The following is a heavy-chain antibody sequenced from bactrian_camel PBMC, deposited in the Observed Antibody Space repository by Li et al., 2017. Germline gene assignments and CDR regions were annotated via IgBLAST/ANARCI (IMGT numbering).Heavy chain of an antibody. CDR2: IESDGST. Sequence: HVQLVESGGDSVQAGESLSLSCVAPGYTYDQYCMGWFRQTPGKEREGVAGIESDGSTSYADSVKGRFTISQDSAKNTLYLQMSNLKPEDTAMYYCAADWAPGRSGFTCPSRPHEFGYFGKGTQVTVS. D-gene: IGHD5*01. J-gene: IGHJ6*01. V-gene: IGHV3S55*01. CDR3: AADWAPGRSGFTCPSRPHEFGY. CDR1: GYTYDQYC.